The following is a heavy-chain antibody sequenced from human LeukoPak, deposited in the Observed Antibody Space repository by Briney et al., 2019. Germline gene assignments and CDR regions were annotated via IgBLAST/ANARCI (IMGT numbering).Heavy chain of an antibody. Sequence: SETLSLTCTVSGGSISSSSYCWGWIRQPPGKGLEWIGYIYHGGGTDYNPSLKSRVTISVDRSKNQFSLKLSSVTAADTAVYYCARASSDLDYWGQGTLVTVSS. V-gene: IGHV4-39*07. CDR1: GGSISSSSYC. D-gene: IGHD2-2*01. CDR2: IYHGGGT. J-gene: IGHJ4*02. CDR3: ARASSDLDY.